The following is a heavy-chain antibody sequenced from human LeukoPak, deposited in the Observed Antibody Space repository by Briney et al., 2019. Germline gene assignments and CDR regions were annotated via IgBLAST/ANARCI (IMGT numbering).Heavy chain of an antibody. CDR3: ARRVVAGTTVDF. V-gene: IGHV4-39*01. Sequence: SETLSLTCTVSGGSISSPNSYWGWIRQPPGKGLEWIGSIFYDGTTYYNPSLKSRVTISVDPSKTQFSLTLRSVTAADTAVYYCARRVVAGTTVDFWGQGNLVTVSS. D-gene: IGHD6-19*01. CDR1: GGSISSPNSY. CDR2: IFYDGTT. J-gene: IGHJ4*02.